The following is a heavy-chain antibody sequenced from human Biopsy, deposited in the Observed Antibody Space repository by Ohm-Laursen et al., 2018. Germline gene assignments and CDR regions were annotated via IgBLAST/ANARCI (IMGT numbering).Heavy chain of an antibody. Sequence: PGTLSLTCEVYGKTFSDYYWSWIRQPPGKGLEWIGQINQSGRTNYNPFLKSRVNISADKSNNQFSLKLTSVTSADTAVYFCGNEVHGRDYWGLGALVTVSS. D-gene: IGHD2-15*01. V-gene: IGHV4-34*08. CDR1: GKTFSDYY. CDR2: INQSGRT. CDR3: GNEVHGRDY. J-gene: IGHJ4*02.